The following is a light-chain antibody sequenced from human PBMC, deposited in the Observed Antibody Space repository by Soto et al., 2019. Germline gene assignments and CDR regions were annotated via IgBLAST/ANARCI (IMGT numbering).Light chain of an antibody. CDR1: QSISTN. Sequence: EIMVTQSPATLSVSPGESATLSCRASQSISTNLAWYQQKPGQAPRLLISGVSARATGIPARFSGSGSGTDFTLTVSSLQSEDFAVYYCQQYNNWPFTFGGGTTVEIK. J-gene: IGKJ4*01. CDR3: QQYNNWPFT. CDR2: GVS. V-gene: IGKV3-15*01.